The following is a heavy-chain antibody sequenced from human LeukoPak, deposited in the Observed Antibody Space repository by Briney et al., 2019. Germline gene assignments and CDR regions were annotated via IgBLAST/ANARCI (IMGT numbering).Heavy chain of an antibody. D-gene: IGHD6-13*01. Sequence: GGSLRLSCAASGFTVSSNYMNWVRQAPGKGLEWVSVIYSGGNTYYADSVKGRFTISRDNSKNTLYLQMNSLRAEDTALYYCAKDIAAAGSATGFDPWGQGTLVTVSS. CDR2: IYSGGNT. V-gene: IGHV3-53*05. CDR3: AKDIAAAGSATGFDP. CDR1: GFTVSSNY. J-gene: IGHJ5*02.